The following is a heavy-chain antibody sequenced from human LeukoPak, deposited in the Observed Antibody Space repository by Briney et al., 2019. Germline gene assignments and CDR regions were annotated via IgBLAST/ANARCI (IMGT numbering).Heavy chain of an antibody. CDR1: GGSISSSSYY. J-gene: IGHJ6*03. CDR2: IYYSGST. CDR3: ARGTPSYGDYDYYYYMDV. V-gene: IGHV4-39*07. D-gene: IGHD4-17*01. Sequence: SETLSLTCTVSGGSISSSSYYWGWIRQPPGKGLEWIGSIYYSGSTYYNPSLKSRVTISVDTSKNQFSLKLSSVTAADTAVYYCARGTPSYGDYDYYYYMDVWGKGTTVTVSS.